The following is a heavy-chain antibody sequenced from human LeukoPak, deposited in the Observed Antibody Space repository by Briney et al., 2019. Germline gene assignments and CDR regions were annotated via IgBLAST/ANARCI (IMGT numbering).Heavy chain of an antibody. CDR2: IRYDGSNK. CDR1: GFTFSSYG. Sequence: GGSLRLSCAASGFTFSSYGMHWVRQAPGKGLEWVAFIRYDGSNKYYADSVKGRFTISRDNSKNTLYLQMNSLRAEDTAVYDCAKLYYDILTGYSVPDYWGQGTLVTVSS. CDR3: AKLYYDILTGYSVPDY. V-gene: IGHV3-30*02. D-gene: IGHD3-9*01. J-gene: IGHJ4*02.